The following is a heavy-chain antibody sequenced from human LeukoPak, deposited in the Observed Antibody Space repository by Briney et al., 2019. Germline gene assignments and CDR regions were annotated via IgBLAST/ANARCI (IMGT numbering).Heavy chain of an antibody. J-gene: IGHJ4*02. CDR1: GFTFDDYG. CDR2: INWNGGST. V-gene: IGHV3-20*03. CDR3: ARAGGGAVAGAYYFDY. D-gene: IGHD6-19*01. Sequence: GGSLRLSSAASGFTFDDYGMSWVRQAPGKGLEWVAGINWNGGSTGYADSVKGRFTISRDNAKNSLYLQMNSLRAEDTAVYYCARAGGGAVAGAYYFDYWGQGTLVTVSS.